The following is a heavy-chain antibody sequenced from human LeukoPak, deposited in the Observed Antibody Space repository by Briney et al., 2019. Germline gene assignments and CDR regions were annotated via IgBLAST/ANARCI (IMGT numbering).Heavy chain of an antibody. J-gene: IGHJ4*02. CDR1: GGXFSGYY. D-gene: IGHD2-15*01. V-gene: IGHV4-34*01. Sequence: PSETLSLTCAVYGGXFSGYYWSWIRQPPGKGLEWIGEINHSGSTNYNPSLKSRVTISVDTSKNQFSLKLSSVTAADTAVYYCARGDGSWSFDYWGQGTLVTVSS. CDR3: ARGDGSWSFDY. CDR2: INHSGST.